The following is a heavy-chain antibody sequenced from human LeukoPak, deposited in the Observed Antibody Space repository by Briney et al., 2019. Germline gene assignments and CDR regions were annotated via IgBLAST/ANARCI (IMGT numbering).Heavy chain of an antibody. CDR1: GGSISTSNYY. V-gene: IGHV4-39*07. D-gene: IGHD3-10*01. J-gene: IGHJ3*01. CDR3: AKSNGYGLIDS. CDR2: ILYSGST. Sequence: PETLSLTWPVSGGSISTSNYYWGWTRHPPGKGLEWIGQILYSGSTYYGPSLRCRLTISLDTSRNQFSLKLNSVIAADTAVYYCAKSNGYGLIDSWGQGAMVTVSS.